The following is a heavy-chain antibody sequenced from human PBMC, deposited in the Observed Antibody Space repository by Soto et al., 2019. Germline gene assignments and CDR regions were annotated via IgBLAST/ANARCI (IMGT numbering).Heavy chain of an antibody. CDR1: GGSFSGYY. Sequence: SETLSLTCAVYGGSFSGYYWSWIRQPPGKGLEWIGEINHSGSTNYTPSLKSRVTISVDTSKNQFSLKLSSVTAADTAVYYCARGSAGWCSYYYFYWMDVWGQGTTVTVSS. CDR3: ARGSAGWCSYYYFYWMDV. CDR2: INHSGST. J-gene: IGHJ6*02. D-gene: IGHD2-8*01. V-gene: IGHV4-34*01.